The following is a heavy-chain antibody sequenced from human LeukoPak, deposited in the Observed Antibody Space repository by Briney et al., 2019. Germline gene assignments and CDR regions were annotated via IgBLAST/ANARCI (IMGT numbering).Heavy chain of an antibody. CDR3: ARGYYGSGSTILGY. D-gene: IGHD3-10*01. J-gene: IGHJ4*02. CDR2: MNPNSGNT. Sequence: ASVKVSCKASGYTFTSYDINWVRQATGQGLEWMGWMNPNSGNTGYAQKFQGRVTMTRNTSISTAYMELSSLRSEDTAVYYCARGYYGSGSTILGYWGQRTLVTVSS. V-gene: IGHV1-8*01. CDR1: GYTFTSYD.